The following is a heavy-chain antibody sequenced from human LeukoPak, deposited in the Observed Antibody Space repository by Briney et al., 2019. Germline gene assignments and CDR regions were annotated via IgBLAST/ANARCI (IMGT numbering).Heavy chain of an antibody. CDR3: ARVAAVAGTSF. D-gene: IGHD6-19*01. J-gene: IGHJ4*02. CDR1: GGSFSGYY. V-gene: IGHV4-34*01. Sequence: SETLSLTCAVYGGSFSGYYWSWIRQPPGKGLEWIGEINHSGSTNYNPSLKSRVTISVDTSKNQFSLKLNSVTAADTAVYYCARVAAVAGTSFWGQGTLVTVSS. CDR2: INHSGST.